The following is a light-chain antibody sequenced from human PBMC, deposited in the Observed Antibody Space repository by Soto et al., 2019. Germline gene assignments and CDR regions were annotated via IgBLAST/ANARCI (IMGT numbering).Light chain of an antibody. Sequence: ELILTQSPGTLSLSPGERATLSCRASQSISSTYLVWYQQKPGQAPRLLIYGASSRATGIPDRFSGSGSGTDFTLTISRLEPEDFAVYYCQQYGSSPLTFGGGTKVEIK. CDR1: QSISSTY. CDR3: QQYGSSPLT. CDR2: GAS. V-gene: IGKV3-20*01. J-gene: IGKJ4*01.